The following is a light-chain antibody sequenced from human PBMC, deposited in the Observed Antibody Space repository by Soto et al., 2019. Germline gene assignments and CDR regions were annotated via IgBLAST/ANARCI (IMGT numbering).Light chain of an antibody. CDR2: GAS. J-gene: IGKJ1*01. CDR3: QQYGSSRT. CDR1: QSVSSSY. V-gene: IGKV3-20*01. Sequence: EIVLTQSPGTLSLSPGERATLSCRASQSVSSSYLAWYQQKPGQAPRLLIYGASSRATGIPDRFSGSGSGTDFTLTIIRLESEDFAVYYCQQYGSSRTFGQGTKVDIK.